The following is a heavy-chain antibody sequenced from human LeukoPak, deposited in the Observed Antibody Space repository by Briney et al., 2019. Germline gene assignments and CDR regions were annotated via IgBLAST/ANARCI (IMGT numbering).Heavy chain of an antibody. J-gene: IGHJ4*02. CDR2: MNQDGSGK. CDR3: ARDPPGLEVAGYDY. D-gene: IGHD6-19*01. CDR1: GFNFSTYW. Sequence: GGSLRLSCAVSGFNFSTYWMSWVRQAPGKGLGWVANMNQDGSGKYYVDSLKGRFTISRDNAKNSLYLQMNSLRAEDTAVYYCARDPPGLEVAGYDYWGQGTLVTVSS. V-gene: IGHV3-7*01.